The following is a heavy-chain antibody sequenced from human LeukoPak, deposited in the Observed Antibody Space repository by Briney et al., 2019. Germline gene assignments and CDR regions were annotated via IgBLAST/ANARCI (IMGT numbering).Heavy chain of an antibody. Sequence: GGSLRLSCTTSGFNFGDYAMSWVRQAPGKGLEWVGFIRSKAFRGATGDGASVKGRVTMSRDDSKSIAYLHTNNLKTEDTAVYFCTSVYDSSSYYHSGIDYWGQGTLVTVSS. V-gene: IGHV3-49*04. CDR1: GFNFGDYA. CDR3: TSVYDSSSYYHSGIDY. J-gene: IGHJ4*02. CDR2: IRSKAFRGAT. D-gene: IGHD3-22*01.